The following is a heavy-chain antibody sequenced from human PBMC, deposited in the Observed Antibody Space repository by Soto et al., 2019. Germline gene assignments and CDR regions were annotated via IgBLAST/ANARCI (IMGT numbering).Heavy chain of an antibody. CDR3: AREDYEKAFDI. V-gene: IGHV1-69*06. CDR1: GDTFSIYP. Sequence: QVQLVQSGAEVKKPGSSVKVSCKVSGDTFSIYPISWVRQAPGQGLEWMGGINPIFGAADYAQKFQGRVTITAGKSMSTAYMELSSLRSEDTAVYYCAREDYEKAFDIWGQGTMVTVSS. J-gene: IGHJ3*02. D-gene: IGHD3-22*01. CDR2: INPIFGAA.